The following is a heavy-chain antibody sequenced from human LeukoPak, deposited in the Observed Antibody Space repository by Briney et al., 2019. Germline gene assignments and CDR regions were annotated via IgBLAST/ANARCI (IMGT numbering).Heavy chain of an antibody. V-gene: IGHV4-59*08. Sequence: SETLSLTCTVSGGSISSYYWSWIRQPPGKGLEWIGYIYYSGSTNYNPSLKSRVTISVDTSKNQFSLKLSSVTAADTAVYYCARVRVRGKNNWFDPWGQGTLVTVSS. CDR3: ARVRVRGKNNWFDP. CDR1: GGSISSYY. J-gene: IGHJ5*02. D-gene: IGHD3-10*01. CDR2: IYYSGST.